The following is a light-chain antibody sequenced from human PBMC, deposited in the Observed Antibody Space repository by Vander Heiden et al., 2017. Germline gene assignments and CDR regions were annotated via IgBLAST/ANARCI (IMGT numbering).Light chain of an antibody. Sequence: DIVMTQSPDSLAVSLGERATINCKSSQSVLYSSNNKNYLAWYQQKPGQPPKLLIYWASTRESGVPDRFSGSGSGTDFTLTISSLQAEDVAVYYCLQDYSTPLTFGAGTKVEIK. J-gene: IGKJ4*01. CDR1: QSVLYSSNNKNY. V-gene: IGKV4-1*01. CDR2: WAS. CDR3: LQDYSTPLT.